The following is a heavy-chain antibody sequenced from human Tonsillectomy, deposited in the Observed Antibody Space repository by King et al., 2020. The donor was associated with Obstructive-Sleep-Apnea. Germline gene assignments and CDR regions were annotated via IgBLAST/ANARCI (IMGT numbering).Heavy chain of an antibody. CDR1: GGSISNYY. D-gene: IGHD5-12*01. V-gene: IGHV4-59*08. J-gene: IGHJ4*02. CDR2: MYYSGNT. Sequence: QLQESGPGLVKPSETLSLICTVSGGSISNYYWSWIRQPPGKGLEWIGYMYYSGNTNFNPSLKSRCTISADTSKIQFSLRLSSVTAADTAVYYCARHRGVEDYGGYGDYFDYWGQGTLDTVSS. CDR3: ARHRGVEDYGGYGDYFDY.